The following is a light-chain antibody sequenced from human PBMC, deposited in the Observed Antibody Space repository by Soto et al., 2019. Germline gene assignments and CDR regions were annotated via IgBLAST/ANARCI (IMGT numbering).Light chain of an antibody. CDR2: GAF. Sequence: EIVMTQSPATLSVSPGETATLSCRASQIVAFHLAWYQQKPGQGPRLLIYGAFTRATGIPARFSGSGSGTEFTLTISSLQSGDFAVYYCQQYKKWPPLTFGGGTKVEIK. CDR3: QQYKKWPPLT. J-gene: IGKJ4*01. CDR1: QIVAFH. V-gene: IGKV3-15*01.